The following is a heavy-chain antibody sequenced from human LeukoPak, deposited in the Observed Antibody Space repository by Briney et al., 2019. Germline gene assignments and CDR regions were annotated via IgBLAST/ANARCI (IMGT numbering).Heavy chain of an antibody. J-gene: IGHJ4*02. D-gene: IGHD3-9*01. CDR2: IKQDGREK. CDR1: GFTFSSYW. V-gene: IGHV3-7*01. Sequence: PGGSLRLSCAAFGFTFSSYWMSWVRQTPGKGLEWVANIKQDGREKYYVDSVKGRFTISRDNAKNSLYLQMNSLRAEDTAVYYCARVEDYDILTGFDYWGQGTLVTVSS. CDR3: ARVEDYDILTGFDY.